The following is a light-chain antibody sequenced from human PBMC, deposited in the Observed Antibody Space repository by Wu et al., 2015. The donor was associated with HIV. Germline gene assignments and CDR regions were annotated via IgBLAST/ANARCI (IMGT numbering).Light chain of an antibody. CDR3: QKYNTAPWT. Sequence: DIQMTQSPSTLSASVGDRVTITCRASQSIGNWLAWYQQKPGKAPKVLISKASALESGVPSRFSGSGSGTEFTLTINSLQPEDVATYYCQKYNTAPWTFGQGTKVEMK. V-gene: IGKV1-5*03. J-gene: IGKJ1*01. CDR1: QSIGNW. CDR2: KAS.